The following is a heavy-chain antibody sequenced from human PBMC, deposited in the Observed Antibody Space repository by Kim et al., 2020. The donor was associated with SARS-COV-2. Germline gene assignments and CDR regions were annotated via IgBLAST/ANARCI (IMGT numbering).Heavy chain of an antibody. CDR3: AGGTGGSYGRD. J-gene: IGHJ4*02. Sequence: SETLSLTCSVSGASISSSNFFWAWIRQAPGKGLVWIGSIYSRGTTYYNPSLKSRVTISLDASNNHFSLKLTSVTAAATAVHYCAGGTGGSYGRDWGPG. CDR2: IYSRGTT. V-gene: IGHV4-39*07. CDR1: GASISSSNFF. D-gene: IGHD3-16*01.